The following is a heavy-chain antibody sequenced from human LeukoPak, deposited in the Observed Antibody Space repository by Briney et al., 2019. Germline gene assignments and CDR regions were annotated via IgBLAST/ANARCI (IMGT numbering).Heavy chain of an antibody. CDR1: GFTFDDYA. D-gene: IGHD3-22*01. Sequence: PGGSLRLSCAASGFTFDDYAMGWVRQAPGKGLGWGAGISFDGSNKYYADSVKGRFTISRDNSKNTLYLQMNSLRAEDTAVYYCAREPRGDYYDSSGHLDYWGQGTLVTVSS. CDR2: ISFDGSNK. V-gene: IGHV3-30-3*01. J-gene: IGHJ4*02. CDR3: AREPRGDYYDSSGHLDY.